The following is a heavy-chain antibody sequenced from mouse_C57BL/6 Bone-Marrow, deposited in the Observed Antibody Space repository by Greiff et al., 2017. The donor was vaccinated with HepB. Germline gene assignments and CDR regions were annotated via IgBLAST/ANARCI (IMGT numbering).Heavy chain of an antibody. D-gene: IGHD2-12*01. CDR1: GFTFSDYG. V-gene: IGHV5-17*01. CDR3: ARHDNAMDY. CDR2: ISSGSSTI. Sequence: EVQLVESGGGLVKPGGSLKLSCAASGFTFSDYGMHWVRQAPEKGLEWVAYISSGSSTIYYADTVKGRFTISRDNAKNTLFLQMTSLRSEDTAMYYCARHDNAMDYWGQGTSVTVSS. J-gene: IGHJ4*01.